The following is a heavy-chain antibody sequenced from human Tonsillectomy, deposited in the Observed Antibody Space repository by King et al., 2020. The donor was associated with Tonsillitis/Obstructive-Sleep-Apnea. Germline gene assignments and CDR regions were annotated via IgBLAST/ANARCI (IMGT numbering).Heavy chain of an antibody. CDR3: ARXXXVXXXGVVXPYYFDY. CDR1: GGTXSSYA. V-gene: IGHV1-69*09. CDR2: IIPIIGIA. Sequence: QLVQXXXEVKKPGSSVKVSCKASGGTXSSYAISXVRQAPGQGLEWMGRIIPIIGIANYAQTFQGRVTITADKSTSTAYMELSSLRCEDTAVYYCARXXXVXXXGVVXPYYFDYWRQGPLVTVSS. J-gene: IGHJ4*02. D-gene: IGHD3-3*01.